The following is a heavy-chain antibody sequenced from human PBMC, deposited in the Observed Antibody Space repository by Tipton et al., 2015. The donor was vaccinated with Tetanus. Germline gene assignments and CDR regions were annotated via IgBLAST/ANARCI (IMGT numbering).Heavy chain of an antibody. Sequence: TLSLTCAVYGGSFSGYYWTWIRQPPGKGLEWIGEINHNGSTNYNPSLKSRVTISLDPSKNQFSLKLSSVTAADTAVYYCARGPRYNYWGQGMLVTVSS. V-gene: IGHV4-34*01. CDR1: GGSFSGYY. D-gene: IGHD5-12*01. CDR2: INHNGST. CDR3: ARGPRYNY. J-gene: IGHJ4*02.